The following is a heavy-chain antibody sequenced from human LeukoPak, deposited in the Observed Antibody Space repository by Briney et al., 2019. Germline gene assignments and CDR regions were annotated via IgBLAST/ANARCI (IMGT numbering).Heavy chain of an antibody. CDR2: IYYTGST. J-gene: IGHJ4*02. CDR1: GVSISSHY. Sequence: SETLSLTCTVSGVSISSHYWSWIRQSPGKRLEWIGNIYYTGSTNYNPSLQSRVAISIDTSKNQFSLTLNSVTAADAAVYYCASAGNPNYFDFWGQGPLVTVSS. CDR3: ASAGNPNYFDF. V-gene: IGHV4-59*11.